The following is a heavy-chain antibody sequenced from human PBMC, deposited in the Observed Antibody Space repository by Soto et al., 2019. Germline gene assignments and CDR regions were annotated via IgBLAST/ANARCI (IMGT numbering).Heavy chain of an antibody. Sequence: EVQLVESGGGLVQPGGSLRLSCAASGFTFSSYWMSWVRQAPGKGLEWVANIKQDGSEKYYVDSVKGRFISSRDNAKNSLSLQMNSLRAEDTAVYYCAREVQADNYYCYGMDVWGQGTTVTVSS. D-gene: IGHD2-15*01. CDR1: GFTFSSYW. CDR2: IKQDGSEK. J-gene: IGHJ6*02. CDR3: AREVQADNYYCYGMDV. V-gene: IGHV3-7*01.